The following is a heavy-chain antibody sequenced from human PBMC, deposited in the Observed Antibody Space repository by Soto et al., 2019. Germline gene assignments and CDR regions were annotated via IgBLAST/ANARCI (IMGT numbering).Heavy chain of an antibody. Sequence: PSETLSLTCTFSGGSTNNNDYYWSWILQTPGKGLEWIGYVYYSGSTDYIPSLKSRLSMSIDKSQNQFTLKLNSVTAADTATYYCARMSYFYDKWYFDLWGRGTLVTVSS. CDR3: ARMSYFYDKWYFDL. D-gene: IGHD3-22*01. J-gene: IGHJ2*01. V-gene: IGHV4-30-4*01. CDR1: GGSTNNNDYY. CDR2: VYYSGST.